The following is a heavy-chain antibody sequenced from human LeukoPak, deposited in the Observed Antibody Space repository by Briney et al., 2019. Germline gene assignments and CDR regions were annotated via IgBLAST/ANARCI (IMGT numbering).Heavy chain of an antibody. V-gene: IGHV3-23*01. CDR3: AKYRGEYFYGSGSYPDY. J-gene: IGHJ4*02. D-gene: IGHD3-10*01. CDR2: ISGSGDST. Sequence: PGGSLRLSCAASGFTFSSFWMHWVRQAPGKGLEWVSAISGSGDSTYYADSVKGRFTISRDNSKNTLYLQMNSLRAEDTALYYCAKYRGEYFYGSGSYPDYWGQGTLVTVSS. CDR1: GFTFSSFW.